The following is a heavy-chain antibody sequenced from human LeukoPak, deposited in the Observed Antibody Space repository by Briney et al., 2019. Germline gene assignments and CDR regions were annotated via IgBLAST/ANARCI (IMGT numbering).Heavy chain of an antibody. V-gene: IGHV3-48*01. Sequence: GGSLRRSCAAPGFTISSYSRNWLRQAPGKGLEWVSYISSSSSTIYYADSVKGRSTISRDNAKNSLYLQMNSLTAEDTAVYYCARGVRIRTTTAWGKEPLFTVSP. D-gene: IGHD1-1*01. CDR3: ARGVRIRTTTA. J-gene: IGHJ5*02. CDR2: ISSSSSTI. CDR1: GFTISSYS.